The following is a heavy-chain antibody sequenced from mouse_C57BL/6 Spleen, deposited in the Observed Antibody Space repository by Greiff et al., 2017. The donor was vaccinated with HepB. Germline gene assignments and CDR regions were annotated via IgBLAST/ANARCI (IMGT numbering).Heavy chain of an antibody. V-gene: IGHV1-82*01. D-gene: IGHD4-1*01. Sequence: VQGVESGPELVKPGASVKISCKASGYAFSSSWMNWVKQRPGKGLEWIGRIYPGDGDTNYNGKFKGKATLTADKSSSTAYMQLSSLTSEDSAVYFCARGLGRVGGNWYFDVWGTGTTVTVSS. J-gene: IGHJ1*03. CDR3: ARGLGRVGGNWYFDV. CDR1: GYAFSSSW. CDR2: IYPGDGDT.